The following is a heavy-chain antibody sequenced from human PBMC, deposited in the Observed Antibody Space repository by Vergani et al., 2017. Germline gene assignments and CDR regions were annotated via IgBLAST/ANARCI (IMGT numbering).Heavy chain of an antibody. D-gene: IGHD3-22*01. J-gene: IGHJ6*02. Sequence: QVQLVQSGSELKKPGASVKVSCKASGYTFTTYAMNWVRQAPGQGLEWMGWINTNTGNPTYAQGFTGRFVFSLDTSVSTAYLQITRLKAEDTAVYYCARESSYYDSSGYYYHLYGMDVWGQGTTVTVSS. CDR3: ARESSYYDSSGYYYHLYGMDV. V-gene: IGHV7-4-1*02. CDR2: INTNTGNP. CDR1: GYTFTTYA.